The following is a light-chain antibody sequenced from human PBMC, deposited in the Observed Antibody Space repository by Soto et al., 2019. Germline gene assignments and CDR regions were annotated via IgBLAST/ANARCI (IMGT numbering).Light chain of an antibody. CDR3: CSYAGKYAVI. CDR1: SSDIGGYSF. CDR2: DVR. V-gene: IGLV2-11*01. Sequence: QSALTQPRSVSGSPGQSVSISCTGTSSDIGGYSFVSWYQQHPGNAPKLMIYDVRNRPSGVPERFSGSKSGNTASLTISGLQAEDEADYYCCSYAGKYAVIFGGGTKVTVL. J-gene: IGLJ2*01.